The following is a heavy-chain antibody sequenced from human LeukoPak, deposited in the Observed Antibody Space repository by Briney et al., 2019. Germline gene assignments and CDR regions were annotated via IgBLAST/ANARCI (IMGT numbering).Heavy chain of an antibody. CDR1: GLTFSSYA. CDR3: AKGGFCSSASCWNY. D-gene: IGHD2-2*01. CDR2: ISGSGGST. Sequence: GGSLRLSCAASGLTFSSYAMSWVRQAPGKGLDWVSAISGSGGSTYYADSVKGRFTISRDNSKNTLYLQMHSLRAEDTAVYYCAKGGFCSSASCWNYWGQGTLVTVSS. V-gene: IGHV3-23*01. J-gene: IGHJ4*02.